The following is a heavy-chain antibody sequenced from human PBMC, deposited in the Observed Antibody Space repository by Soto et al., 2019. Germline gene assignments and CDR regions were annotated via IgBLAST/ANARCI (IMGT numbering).Heavy chain of an antibody. J-gene: IGHJ4*02. V-gene: IGHV4-4*02. D-gene: IGHD6-13*01. Sequence: SETLSLTCAVSGDSISSSKWWSWVRQPPGKGLEWIGEIYHSGSTNYNPSLKGRVIISVDKSKNQFSLKLSSVTAADTAVYYCASRHSSPYSDYWGQGTLVTVSS. CDR1: GDSISSSKW. CDR3: ASRHSSPYSDY. CDR2: IYHSGST.